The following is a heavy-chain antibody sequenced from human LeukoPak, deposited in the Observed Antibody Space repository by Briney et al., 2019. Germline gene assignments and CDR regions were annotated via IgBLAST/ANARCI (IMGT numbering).Heavy chain of an antibody. CDR2: IVVGSGNT. Sequence: GASLKVSCKASGFTFTSSAMRWVRQARGQRLEWMGWIVVGSGNTNYAQKLQGRVTITRDMSTSTACMEMSSMRSEDTAVYCRAADYYDFWSGPPRDYYMDVWGKGTTVTVSS. J-gene: IGHJ6*03. V-gene: IGHV1-58*02. CDR3: AADYYDFWSGPPRDYYMDV. CDR1: GFTFTSSA. D-gene: IGHD3-3*01.